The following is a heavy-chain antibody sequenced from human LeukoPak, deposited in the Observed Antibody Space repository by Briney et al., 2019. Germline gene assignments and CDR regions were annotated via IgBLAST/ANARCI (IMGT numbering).Heavy chain of an antibody. V-gene: IGHV4-59*01. D-gene: IGHD3-3*01. CDR1: GGSISSYY. J-gene: IGHJ6*02. CDR3: ARVNYDFWSGFSVMDV. CDR2: IYYSGST. Sequence: SETLSLTCTVSGGSISSYYWSWIRQPPGKGLEWIGYIYYSGSTNYNPSLKSRVTISVDTSKNQFSLKLSSVTAADTAVYYCARVNYDFWSGFSVMDVWGQGTTVTVSS.